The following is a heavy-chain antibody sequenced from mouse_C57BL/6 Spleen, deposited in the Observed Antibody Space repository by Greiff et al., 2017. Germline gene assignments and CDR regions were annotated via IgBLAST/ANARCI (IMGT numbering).Heavy chain of an antibody. CDR2: ISGGGGNT. Sequence: EVQLLQSGGGLVKPGASLKLSCAASGFTFSSYTMSWVRQTPEHRLEWVATISGGGGNTYYPDSVKGRFTISRDTAYNTLYLQMSRMSSEDAALYCCARRGYDYDAFAYWGQGTLVTVSA. V-gene: IGHV5-9*01. CDR1: GFTFSSYT. CDR3: ARRGYDYDAFAY. J-gene: IGHJ3*01. D-gene: IGHD2-4*01.